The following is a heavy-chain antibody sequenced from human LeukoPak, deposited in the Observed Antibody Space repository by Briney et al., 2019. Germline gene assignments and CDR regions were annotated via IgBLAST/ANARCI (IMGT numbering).Heavy chain of an antibody. CDR2: IYYSGST. V-gene: IGHV4-30-4*08. J-gene: IGHJ4*02. CDR1: GASISSGDYY. Sequence: PSETLSLTCTVSGASISSGDYYWSWIRQPPGRGLEWIGYIYYSGSTYYNPSLKRRVTISVDTSKNQFSLNLNSVTAADTAVYYCARSIVMVIAPYYFDYWGQGTLVTVSS. D-gene: IGHD2-21*01. CDR3: ARSIVMVIAPYYFDY.